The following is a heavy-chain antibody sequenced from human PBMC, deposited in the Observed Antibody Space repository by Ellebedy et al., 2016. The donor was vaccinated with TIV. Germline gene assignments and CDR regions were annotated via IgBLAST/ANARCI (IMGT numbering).Heavy chain of an antibody. CDR1: GGTFRSYA. CDR3: ASGRFCSSPTCPNAYVMDV. CDR2: SIPVFGTA. V-gene: IGHV1-69*13. J-gene: IGHJ6*02. D-gene: IGHD2-2*01. Sequence: AASVKVSCKASGGTFRSYAISWLRQARGQGIEWMGGSIPVFGTANYAQNFQGRVTITADESTSTAFMELTSLRSDDTAVYYCASGRFCSSPTCPNAYVMDVWGQGTTVIVSS.